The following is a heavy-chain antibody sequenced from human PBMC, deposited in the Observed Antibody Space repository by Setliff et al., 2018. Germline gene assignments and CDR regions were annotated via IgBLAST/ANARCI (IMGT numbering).Heavy chain of an antibody. CDR1: GYTFTGHY. CDR3: ARVGGYASAWHGIEAFDI. J-gene: IGHJ3*02. V-gene: IGHV1-2*02. D-gene: IGHD6-19*01. Sequence: ASVKVSCKASGYTFTGHYIHWVRQAPGQGLEWMGWINPRTGVTNYAQKFKGRVTMTRDTSITTVYMDLSSLKSDDTAVYYCARVGGYASAWHGIEAFDIWGQGTKVTVSS. CDR2: INPRTGVT.